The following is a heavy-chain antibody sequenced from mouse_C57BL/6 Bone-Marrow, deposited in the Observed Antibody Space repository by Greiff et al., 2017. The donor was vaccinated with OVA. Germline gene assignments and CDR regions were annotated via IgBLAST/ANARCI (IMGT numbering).Heavy chain of an antibody. D-gene: IGHD1-1*01. CDR1: GFSLTSYG. CDR3: ARQAYGSSHYYFDY. J-gene: IGHJ2*01. V-gene: IGHV2-6-1*01. Sequence: VKLVESGPGLVAPSQSLSITCTVSGFSLTSYGVHWVRQPPGKGLEWLVVIWSDGSTTYNSALKSRLSISKDNSKSQVFLKMNSLQTDDTAMYYGARQAYGSSHYYFDYWGQGTTLTVSS. CDR2: IWSDGST.